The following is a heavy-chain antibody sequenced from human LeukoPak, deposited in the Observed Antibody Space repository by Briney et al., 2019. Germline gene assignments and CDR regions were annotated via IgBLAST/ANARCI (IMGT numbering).Heavy chain of an antibody. CDR3: ASPGYSYGTYMDV. Sequence: ASVKVSCKASGYTFTSYDINWLRQATGQGLEWMGWMNPNSGNTGYAQKFQGRVTITRKTSISTAYMELSSLRSEDTAVYYCASPGYSYGTYMDVWGKGTTVTVSS. J-gene: IGHJ6*03. CDR2: MNPNSGNT. V-gene: IGHV1-8*01. CDR1: GYTFTSYD. D-gene: IGHD5-18*01.